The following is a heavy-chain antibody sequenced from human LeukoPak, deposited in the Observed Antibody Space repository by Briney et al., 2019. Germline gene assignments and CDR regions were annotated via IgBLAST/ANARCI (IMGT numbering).Heavy chain of an antibody. CDR1: GSTFSSYS. D-gene: IGHD5-18*01. Sequence: PGGSLRLSCAASGSTFSSYSINWVRQAPGKGLEWVSYISSSGNTIDYADSVKGRFTISRDNAKNSLYLQMVSLRAEDTAVYYGATLRGYSYGYGDYWGQGTLVTVSS. J-gene: IGHJ4*02. CDR3: ATLRGYSYGYGDY. CDR2: ISSSGNTI. V-gene: IGHV3-48*04.